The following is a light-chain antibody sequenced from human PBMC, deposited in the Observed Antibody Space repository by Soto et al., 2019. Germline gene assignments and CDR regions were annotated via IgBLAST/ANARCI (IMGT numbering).Light chain of an antibody. V-gene: IGLV1-40*01. CDR3: SSYTRSSTLGV. CDR2: GNS. CDR1: SSNIGAGYD. J-gene: IGLJ3*02. Sequence: QPVLTQPPSVSGAPGQRVTISCTGSSSNIGAGYDVHWYQQLPGTAPKLLIYGNSNRPSGVPDRFSGSKSGTSASLAITGLQAEDEAEYDCSSYTRSSTLGVFGGGTKLTVL.